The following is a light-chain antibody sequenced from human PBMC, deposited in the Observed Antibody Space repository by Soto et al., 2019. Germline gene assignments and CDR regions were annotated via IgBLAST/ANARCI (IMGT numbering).Light chain of an antibody. CDR1: SSDVGAYDY. Sequence: QSVLPQPASVSGSPGQSITVSCTGTSSDVGAYDYVSWYQHHPGKAPKLMIYDVSYRPSGVSNRFSGSKSGNTASLTISGLQAEDEADYYCSSYTSSSTLVFGTGTKSPS. J-gene: IGLJ1*01. CDR3: SSYTSSSTLV. V-gene: IGLV2-14*03. CDR2: DVS.